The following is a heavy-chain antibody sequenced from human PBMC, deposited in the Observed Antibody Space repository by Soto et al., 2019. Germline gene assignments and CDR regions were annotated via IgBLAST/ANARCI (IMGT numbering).Heavy chain of an antibody. J-gene: IGHJ4*02. V-gene: IGHV3-74*01. Sequence: GGSLRLSCAASGFTFSSYGMSWVRLAPGRGLVWVSRINTDGSIIDYADSVKGRFTVSRDNAKNTLYLQMNSLRADDTAVYYCARDTDGLHYWGQGTLVTVSS. CDR2: INTDGSII. CDR1: GFTFSSYG. CDR3: ARDTDGLHY.